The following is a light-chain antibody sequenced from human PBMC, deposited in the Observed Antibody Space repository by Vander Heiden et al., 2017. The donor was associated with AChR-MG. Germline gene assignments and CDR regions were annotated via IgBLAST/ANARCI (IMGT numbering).Light chain of an antibody. CDR3: QVWDSSSDRCVV. CDR2: EDG. Sequence: SYVLTQPPSVSVAPGQTARITCGGNYLGSNSVHWYQQKPGQAPVLVVYEDGDRPSGVPERFSGSNSGNTATLTISRVEAGDEAGYYCQVWDSSSDRCVVFGGGTKLTVL. V-gene: IGLV3-21*02. J-gene: IGLJ2*01. CDR1: YLGSNS.